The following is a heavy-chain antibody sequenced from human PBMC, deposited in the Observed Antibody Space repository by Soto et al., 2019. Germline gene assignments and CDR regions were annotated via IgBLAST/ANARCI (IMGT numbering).Heavy chain of an antibody. CDR1: GFTFSSYA. D-gene: IGHD6-13*01. Sequence: GGSLRLSCAASGFTFSSYAMSWVRQAPGKGLEWVSAISGSGGSTYYADSVKGRFTISRDNSKNTLYLQMNSLRAEDTAVYYCAKRGAAAGPSKAASDIWGQGTMVTVSS. V-gene: IGHV3-23*01. CDR3: AKRGAAAGPSKAASDI. CDR2: ISGSGGST. J-gene: IGHJ3*02.